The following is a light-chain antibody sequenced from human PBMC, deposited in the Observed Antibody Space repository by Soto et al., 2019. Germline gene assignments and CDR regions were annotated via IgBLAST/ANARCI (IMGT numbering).Light chain of an antibody. CDR1: SSDVGGYNY. CDR3: SSYTISSTLV. Sequence: QSALTQPASVSGSPGQSITISCTGTSSDVGGYNYVSWYQQHPGKAPKLMIYEVSNRPSGVSNRFSGAKSGNTASLTISGLQAEDEDDYYCSSYTISSTLVFGGGTKPTVL. V-gene: IGLV2-14*01. J-gene: IGLJ3*02. CDR2: EVS.